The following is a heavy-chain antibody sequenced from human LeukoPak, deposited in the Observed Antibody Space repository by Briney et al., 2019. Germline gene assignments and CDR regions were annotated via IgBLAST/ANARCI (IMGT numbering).Heavy chain of an antibody. D-gene: IGHD3-3*01. Sequence: SETLSLTCAVYGGPFSGYYWSWIRQPPGKGLEWIGEINHSGSTNYNPSLKSRVTISVDTSKNQFSLKLSSVTAADTAVYYCARGPRYYDFWSGYYGRHAFDIWGQGTMVTVSS. J-gene: IGHJ3*02. CDR3: ARGPRYYDFWSGYYGRHAFDI. V-gene: IGHV4-34*01. CDR2: INHSGST. CDR1: GGPFSGYY.